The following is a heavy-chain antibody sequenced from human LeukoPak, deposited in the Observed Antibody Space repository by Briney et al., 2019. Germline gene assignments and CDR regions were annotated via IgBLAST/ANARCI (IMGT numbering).Heavy chain of an antibody. CDR1: GGSISSSSYY. V-gene: IGHV4-39*01. CDR3: ARLRWVRGAFDI. J-gene: IGHJ3*02. D-gene: IGHD2-21*01. Sequence: SETLSLTCTVSGGSISSSSYYWGWIRQPPGKGLEWIGSIYYSGSTYYNPSLKSRVTISVDTSKNQFSLKLSSVTAAGTAVYYCARLRWVRGAFDIWGQGTMVTVSS. CDR2: IYYSGST.